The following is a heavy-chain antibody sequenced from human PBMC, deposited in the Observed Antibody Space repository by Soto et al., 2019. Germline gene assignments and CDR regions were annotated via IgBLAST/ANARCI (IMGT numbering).Heavy chain of an antibody. CDR3: VKAENINWYSGHFRH. J-gene: IGHJ1*01. CDR2: INWNSGSI. D-gene: IGHD1-26*01. Sequence: EVQLVESGGGLVQPGRSLRLSCAASGFTFDDYAMHWVRQVPGKGMEWVSGINWNSGSIGYGDSVKGRFAISRDNAKNSLHLQMNSLSAEDTAFYYCVKAENINWYSGHFRHWGQGTLVTVSS. CDR1: GFTFDDYA. V-gene: IGHV3-9*01.